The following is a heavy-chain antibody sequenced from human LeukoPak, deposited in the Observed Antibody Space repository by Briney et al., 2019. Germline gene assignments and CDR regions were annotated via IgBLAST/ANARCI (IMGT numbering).Heavy chain of an antibody. CDR3: ARGYSHPDY. CDR2: INHSGST. J-gene: IGHJ4*02. V-gene: IGHV4-34*01. CDR1: GGSFSGYY. D-gene: IGHD5-12*01. Sequence: SETLSLTCAVYGGSFSGYYWTWIRQPPGKGLEWIGEINHSGSTNYNPSLKSRVTISVDTSKNQFSLKLSSVTAADTAVYYCARGYSHPDYWGQGTLVTVSS.